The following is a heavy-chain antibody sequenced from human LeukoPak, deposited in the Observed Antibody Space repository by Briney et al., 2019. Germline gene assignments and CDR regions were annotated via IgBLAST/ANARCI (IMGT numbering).Heavy chain of an antibody. V-gene: IGHV3-23*01. D-gene: IGHD3-16*01. J-gene: IGHJ2*01. CDR1: GFTFSTYA. CDR2: ISGSGGNT. Sequence: GGSLRLSCAASGFTFSTYAMSWVRQASGKGLEWVSAISGSGGNTHYADSVKGRFTISRDNSKNTLYVQMNSLRVEDTAVYYCTQGARADTYWYFDLWGRGTLVTVAS. CDR3: TQGARADTYWYFDL.